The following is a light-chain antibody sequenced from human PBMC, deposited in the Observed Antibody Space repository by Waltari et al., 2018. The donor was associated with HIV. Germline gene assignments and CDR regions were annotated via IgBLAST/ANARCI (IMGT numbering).Light chain of an antibody. J-gene: IGLJ1*01. CDR1: SSDVGAYNR. V-gene: IGLV2-11*01. CDR2: DVR. Sequence: QSALTPPRSVSGSPGQSVTISCTGTSSDVGAYNRVSWYQQHPGKAPKVVIYDVRERPAGVPDRFSGSKSANTASLTISGLQADDEADYHCCSFAGSYIVFGTGTKVTVL. CDR3: CSFAGSYIV.